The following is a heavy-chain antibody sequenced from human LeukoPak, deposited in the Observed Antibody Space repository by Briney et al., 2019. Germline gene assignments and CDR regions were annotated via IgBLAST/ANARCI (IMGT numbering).Heavy chain of an antibody. Sequence: PSETLSLTCVVYGGSFSGYYWSWIRQPPGKGLEWIGEINHSGSTNYNPSLKSRVTISVDTSKNQFSLKLSSVTAADTAVYYCARGYGSGSYYQYWGQGTLVTVSS. CDR2: INHSGST. CDR1: GGSFSGYY. J-gene: IGHJ4*02. V-gene: IGHV4-34*01. CDR3: ARGYGSGSYYQY. D-gene: IGHD3-10*01.